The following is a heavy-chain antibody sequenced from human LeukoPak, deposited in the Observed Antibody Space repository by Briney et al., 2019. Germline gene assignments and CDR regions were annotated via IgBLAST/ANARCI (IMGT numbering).Heavy chain of an antibody. D-gene: IGHD3-10*01. CDR3: ARDKARLGDAFDI. J-gene: IGHJ3*02. CDR1: GGSISSYY. V-gene: IGHV4-59*01. Sequence: SETLSLTCTVSGGSISSYYWSWIRQPPGKGLEWIGYIYYSGSTNYNPSLKSRVTISVDTSKNQFSLKLSSVTAADTAVYYCARDKARLGDAFDIWGQGTMVTVSS. CDR2: IYYSGST.